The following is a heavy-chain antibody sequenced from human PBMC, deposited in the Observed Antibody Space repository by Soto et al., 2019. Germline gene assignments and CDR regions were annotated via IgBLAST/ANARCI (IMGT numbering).Heavy chain of an antibody. CDR2: IYYSGKT. CDR3: AKNLPRTCRFDY. CDR1: GASITSTTYF. Sequence: QLQLHESGPGLVKPSETLSLTCSLSGASITSTTYFWAWIRKTPGKGLAWVASIYYSGKTHYNPSLKSRATISVDRSRNQFSLEVKSVTAEDTAVYYCAKNLPRTCRFDYWGQGTVVTVSS. J-gene: IGHJ4*02. V-gene: IGHV4-39*01.